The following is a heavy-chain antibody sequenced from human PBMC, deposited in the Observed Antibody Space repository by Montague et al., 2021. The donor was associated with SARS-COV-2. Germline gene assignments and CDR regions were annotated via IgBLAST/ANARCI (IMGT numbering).Heavy chain of an antibody. CDR3: ARQPVLLTFVGLAQFCGLDV. V-gene: IGHV4-39*01. Sequence: SETLSLTCTVSGASISSSSYYWGWIRQPPGKGLEWIGGIYYSGSTYYNPSLKSRVTISVDTSKNQFSLKLSSVTAADTAVYYCARQPVLLTFVGLAQFCGLDVWGQGTLVTVSS. D-gene: IGHD3-10*01. CDR1: GASISSSSYY. CDR2: IYYSGST. J-gene: IGHJ6*02.